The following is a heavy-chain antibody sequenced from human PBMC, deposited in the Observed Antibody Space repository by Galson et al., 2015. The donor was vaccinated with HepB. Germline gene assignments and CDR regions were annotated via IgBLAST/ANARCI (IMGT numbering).Heavy chain of an antibody. Sequence: SVKVSCKASGYTFTSYGISWVRQAPGQGLEWMGWISAYNGNTNYAQKLQGRVTMTTDTSTSTAYMELRSLRSDDTAVYYCARGEDIVVVPAENWFDPWGQGTLVTVSS. CDR2: ISAYNGNT. V-gene: IGHV1-18*04. J-gene: IGHJ5*02. CDR1: GYTFTSYG. CDR3: ARGEDIVVVPAENWFDP. D-gene: IGHD2-2*01.